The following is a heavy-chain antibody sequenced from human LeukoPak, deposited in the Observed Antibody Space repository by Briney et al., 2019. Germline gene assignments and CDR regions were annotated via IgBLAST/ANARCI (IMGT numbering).Heavy chain of an antibody. D-gene: IGHD2-2*01. CDR3: AKEMGINLVVPAAIGSGY. CDR2: ISGSGGST. CDR1: GFTSSSYA. Sequence: GGSLRLSCAASGFTSSSYAMSWVRQAPGKGLEWVSAISGSGGSTYYADSVKGRFTISRDNSKNTLYLQMNSLRAEDTAVYYCAKEMGINLVVPAAIGSGYWGQGTLVTVSS. J-gene: IGHJ4*02. V-gene: IGHV3-23*01.